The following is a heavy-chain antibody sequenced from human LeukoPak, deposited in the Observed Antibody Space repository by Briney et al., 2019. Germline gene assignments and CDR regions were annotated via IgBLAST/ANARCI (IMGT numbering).Heavy chain of an antibody. J-gene: IGHJ6*03. Sequence: PSETLSLTCTVSGGSISSYYWSWIRQPPGKGLEWIGYIYYSGSTNYNPSLKSRVTISVDTSKNQFSLKLSSVTAADTAVYYCARDLKYNWNYGRTLFLNHYMDVWGKGTTVTVSS. D-gene: IGHD1-7*01. V-gene: IGHV4-59*01. CDR3: ARDLKYNWNYGRTLFLNHYMDV. CDR2: IYYSGST. CDR1: GGSISSYY.